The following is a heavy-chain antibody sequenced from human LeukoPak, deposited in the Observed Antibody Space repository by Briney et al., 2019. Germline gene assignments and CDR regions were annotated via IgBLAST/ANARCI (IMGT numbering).Heavy chain of an antibody. CDR1: GGTFSSYA. D-gene: IGHD6-19*01. CDR3: ARDPSYGRQWLGNWFDP. V-gene: IGHV1-69*05. Sequence: SVKVSCKASGGTFSSYAISWVRQVPGQGLEWMGRIIPIFGTANYAQKFQGRVTITTDESTSTAYMELSSLRSEDTAVYYCARDPSYGRQWLGNWFDPWGQGTLVTVSS. CDR2: IIPIFGTA. J-gene: IGHJ5*02.